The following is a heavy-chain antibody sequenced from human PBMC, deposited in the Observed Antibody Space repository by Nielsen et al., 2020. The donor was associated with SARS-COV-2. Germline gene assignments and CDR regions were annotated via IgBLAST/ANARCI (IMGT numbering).Heavy chain of an antibody. Sequence: GSPNPPFASPGIPFICQLMSWVRPGTGKGVEWVANIKQDGSEKYYVDSVKGRFTISRDNAKNSLYLQMNSLRAEDTAVYYCARDVGSWYYYGMDVWGQGTTVTVSS. J-gene: IGHJ6*02. D-gene: IGHD6-13*01. CDR1: GIPFICQL. V-gene: IGHV3-7*03. CDR2: IKQDGSEK. CDR3: ARDVGSWYYYGMDV.